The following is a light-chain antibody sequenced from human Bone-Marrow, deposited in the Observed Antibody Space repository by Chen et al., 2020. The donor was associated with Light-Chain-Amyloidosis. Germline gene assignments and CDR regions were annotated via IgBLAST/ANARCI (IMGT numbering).Light chain of an antibody. CDR1: SGSIATNY. Sequence: NFMLTQPHSVSESPGKTVIISCTRSSGSIATNYVQWYQQRPGSSPTTVIYEDYQRPSGVPDQFSGSIDRSSNSASLTISGLKTEDEADYCCQSYQGSSQGVFGGGTKLTVL. J-gene: IGLJ3*02. V-gene: IGLV6-57*01. CDR2: EDY. CDR3: QSYQGSSQGV.